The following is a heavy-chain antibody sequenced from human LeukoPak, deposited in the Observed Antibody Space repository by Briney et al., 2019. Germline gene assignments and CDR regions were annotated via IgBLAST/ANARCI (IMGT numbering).Heavy chain of an antibody. J-gene: IGHJ4*02. CDR3: AGFDYPFYFGY. V-gene: IGHV4-59*01. D-gene: IGHD3-9*01. CDR1: GGSISSYY. Sequence: SETLSLTCTVSGGSISSYYWSWIRQPPGKGLEWTGYIYYSGSTNYNPSLKSRVTISVDTSKNQFSLKLSSVTAADTAVYYCAGFDYPFYFGYWGQGTLVTVSS. CDR2: IYYSGST.